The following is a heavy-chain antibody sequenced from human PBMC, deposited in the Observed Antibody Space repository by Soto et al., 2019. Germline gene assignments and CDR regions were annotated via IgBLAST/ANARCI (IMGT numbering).Heavy chain of an antibody. Sequence: GASVKVSCKASGGTFSSYAISWVRQAPGQGREWMGGIIPIFGTANYAQKFQGRVTITADKSTSTAYMELSSLRSEDTAVYYCARGTVPYYYYGMDVWGQGXTVTVSS. CDR1: GGTFSSYA. CDR2: IIPIFGTA. V-gene: IGHV1-69*06. J-gene: IGHJ6*02. CDR3: ARGTVPYYYYGMDV. D-gene: IGHD2-8*02.